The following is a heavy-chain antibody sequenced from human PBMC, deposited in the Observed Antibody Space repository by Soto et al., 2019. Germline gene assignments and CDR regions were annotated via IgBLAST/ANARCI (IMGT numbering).Heavy chain of an antibody. Sequence: GGSLRLSCAASGCTLSSYAMSWIRQAQGKGLEWVSAISGSGGSTYYADSVKGRFTISRDNSKNTLYLQMNSLRAEDTAVYYCARSPTDPFTPSTSIAEDYWGQGTLVTVSS. CDR1: GCTLSSYA. V-gene: IGHV3-23*01. CDR3: ARSPTDPFTPSTSIAEDY. CDR2: ISGSGGST. J-gene: IGHJ4*02. D-gene: IGHD6-6*01.